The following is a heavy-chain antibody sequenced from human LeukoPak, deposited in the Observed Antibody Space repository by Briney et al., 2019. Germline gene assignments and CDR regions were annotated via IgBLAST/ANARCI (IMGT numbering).Heavy chain of an antibody. J-gene: IGHJ4*02. CDR2: INPSGGST. CDR1: GYTFTSYY. CDR3: ARVRMYYDSSAASFDY. D-gene: IGHD3-22*01. Sequence: ASVKVSCKASGYTFTSYYMHWVRQAPGQGLEWMGIINPSGGSTSYAQKFRGRVTMTRDTSTSTVYMELSSLRSEDTAVYYCARVRMYYDSSAASFDYWGQGTLVTVSS. V-gene: IGHV1-46*01.